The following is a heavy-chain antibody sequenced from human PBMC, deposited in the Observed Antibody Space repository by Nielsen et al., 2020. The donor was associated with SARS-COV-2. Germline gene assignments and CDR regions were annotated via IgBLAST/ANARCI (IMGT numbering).Heavy chain of an antibody. D-gene: IGHD3-22*01. CDR2: INTDGSRT. Sequence: GGSLRLSCAGSGFTFGSYYMNWVRQAPGKGLMWVSRINTDGSRTAYADSVKGRFAISRDNARDTVYLQMNSLSAEDTAVYYCVRVRDDGHYYDTGPFDYWGQGALVTVSS. V-gene: IGHV3-74*01. CDR1: GFTFGSYY. J-gene: IGHJ4*02. CDR3: VRVRDDGHYYDTGPFDY.